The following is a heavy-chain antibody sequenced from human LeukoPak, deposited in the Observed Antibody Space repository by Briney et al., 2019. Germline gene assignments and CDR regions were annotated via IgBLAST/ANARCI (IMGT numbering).Heavy chain of an antibody. V-gene: IGHV4-59*12. CDR3: ARGGVVVVVAATTNWFDP. CDR2: IYYSGST. CDR1: GGSISSYY. Sequence: SETLSLTCTVSGGSISSYYWSWIRQPPGKGLEWIGYIYYSGSTNYNLSLKSRVTISVDTSKNQFSLKLSSVTAADTAVYYCARGGVVVVVAATTNWFDPWGQGTLVTVSS. J-gene: IGHJ5*02. D-gene: IGHD2-15*01.